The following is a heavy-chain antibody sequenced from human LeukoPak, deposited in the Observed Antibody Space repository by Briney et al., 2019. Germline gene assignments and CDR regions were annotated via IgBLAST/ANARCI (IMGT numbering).Heavy chain of an antibody. J-gene: IGHJ3*02. Sequence: ASVKVSCKASGYSFTGHYMHWVRQAPGQGLEWMGWINPKSGGTNYAQKFQGRVTMTRDTSISTAYMDMSSLRSEDTAVYYCARGGDIVVVPAAPVRAFDIWGQGTMVTVSS. V-gene: IGHV1-2*02. CDR3: ARGGDIVVVPAAPVRAFDI. CDR2: INPKSGGT. D-gene: IGHD2-2*01. CDR1: GYSFTGHY.